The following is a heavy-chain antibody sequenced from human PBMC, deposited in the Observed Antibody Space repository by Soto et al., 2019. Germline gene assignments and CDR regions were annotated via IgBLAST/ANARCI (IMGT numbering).Heavy chain of an antibody. Sequence: GGSLRLSCAASGFTFSSYAMSWVRQAPGKGLEWVSAISGSGGSTYYADSVKGRFTISRDNSKNTPYLQMNSLRAEDTAVYYCAKDGGSEGSGSYWLDYYGMDVWGQGTTVTVSS. CDR3: AKDGGSEGSGSYWLDYYGMDV. CDR1: GFTFSSYA. D-gene: IGHD3-10*01. J-gene: IGHJ6*02. CDR2: ISGSGGST. V-gene: IGHV3-23*01.